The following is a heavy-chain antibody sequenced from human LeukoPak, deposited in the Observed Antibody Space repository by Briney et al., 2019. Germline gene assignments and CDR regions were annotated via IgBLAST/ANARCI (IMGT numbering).Heavy chain of an antibody. CDR1: GGSISSHY. J-gene: IGHJ3*02. D-gene: IGHD2-2*01. CDR3: ARAPRIVVVPAAPPDDAFDI. CDR2: IYYSGRT. Sequence: SETLSLTCSVSGGSISSHYWSWIRQAPGKGLEWLGYIYYSGRTNYSPSLKSRVTISVDTSKNQFSLKLSSVTAADTAVYYCARAPRIVVVPAAPPDDAFDIWGQGTMVTVSS. V-gene: IGHV4-59*11.